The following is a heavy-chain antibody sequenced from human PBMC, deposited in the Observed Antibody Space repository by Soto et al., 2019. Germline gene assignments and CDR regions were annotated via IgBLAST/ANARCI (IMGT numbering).Heavy chain of an antibody. D-gene: IGHD6-6*01. CDR3: ARGFLGGARHDYYFYMDV. V-gene: IGHV4-59*01. Sequence: ETLSLTCTVSGGSISSYYWSWIRQPPGKGLEWIGYIYYSGSTNYNPSLKSRVTISVDTSKNQFSLKLSSVTAADTAVYYCARGFLGGARHDYYFYMDVWGKGTKVNVSS. CDR1: GGSISSYY. CDR2: IYYSGST. J-gene: IGHJ6*03.